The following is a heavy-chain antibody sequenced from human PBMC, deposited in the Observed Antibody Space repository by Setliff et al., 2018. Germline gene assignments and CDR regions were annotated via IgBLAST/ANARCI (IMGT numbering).Heavy chain of an antibody. D-gene: IGHD6-6*01. J-gene: IGHJ4*02. V-gene: IGHV1-8*01. CDR2: MNPSTGGT. CDR3: ARGRNIAARLFDS. CDR1: GYSFSTYD. Sequence: ASVKVSCKASGYSFSTYDINWVRQAPGQGLEYMGWMNPSTGGTGYAQKFQGRVTMTRSTSISSAYMELTSVTAADAAVYYCARGRNIAARLFDSWGQGTRVTV.